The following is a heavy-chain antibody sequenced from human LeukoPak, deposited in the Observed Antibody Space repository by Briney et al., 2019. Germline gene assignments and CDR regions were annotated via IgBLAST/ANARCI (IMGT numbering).Heavy chain of an antibody. Sequence: ASVKVSCKASGYTFTSYYMHWVRQAPGQGLEWMGIINPSGGSTSYAQKFQGRVTMTRDMSTSTVYMELSSLGSEDTAVYYCAHQPGIAAAVDYWGQGTLVTVSS. CDR1: GYTFTSYY. J-gene: IGHJ4*02. CDR3: AHQPGIAAAVDY. D-gene: IGHD6-13*01. V-gene: IGHV1-46*01. CDR2: INPSGGST.